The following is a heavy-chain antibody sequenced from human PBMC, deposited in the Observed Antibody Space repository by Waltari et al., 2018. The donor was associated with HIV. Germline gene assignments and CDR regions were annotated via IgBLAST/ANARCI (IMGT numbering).Heavy chain of an antibody. J-gene: IGHJ5*02. CDR1: GGSISSSSYY. CDR2: IYYSGST. V-gene: IGHV4-39*01. CDR3: ARMYSSGYNWFDP. Sequence: QLPLQESGPGLVKPSETLSLTCTVSGGSISSSSYYWGWLRQPPGKGLEWIGSIYYSGSTYYNPSLKSRVTISVDTSKNQFSLKLSSVTAADTAVYYCARMYSSGYNWFDPWGQGTLVTVSS. D-gene: IGHD6-19*01.